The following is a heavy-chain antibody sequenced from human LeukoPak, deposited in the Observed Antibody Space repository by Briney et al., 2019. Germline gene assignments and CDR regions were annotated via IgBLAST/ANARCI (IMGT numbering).Heavy chain of an antibody. CDR3: ARDQCSSTSYYTHWFDP. Sequence: SETLSLTCTVSGGSISSYYWSWIRQPAGKGLEWIGRIYTSGSTNYNPSLKSRVTMSVDTSKNQFSLKLSSVTAADTAVYYCARDQCSSTSYYTHWFDPWGQGTLVTVSS. CDR2: IYTSGST. J-gene: IGHJ5*02. V-gene: IGHV4-4*07. D-gene: IGHD2-2*02. CDR1: GGSISSYY.